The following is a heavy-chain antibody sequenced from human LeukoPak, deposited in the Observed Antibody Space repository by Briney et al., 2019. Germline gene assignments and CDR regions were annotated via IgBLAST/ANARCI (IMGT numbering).Heavy chain of an antibody. D-gene: IGHD6-13*01. J-gene: IGHJ4*02. CDR3: AREPSGTGYFDY. CDR1: GYTLSSYY. CDR2: LYPSGDST. Sequence: ASVKVSCKASGYTLSSYYMHWARQAPGHPLEWMGALYPSGDSTTYAQKSQGRVSMTRDTSTSTLYMELRSLRSEDTAVYYCAREPSGTGYFDYWGQGTLVTVSS. V-gene: IGHV1-46*01.